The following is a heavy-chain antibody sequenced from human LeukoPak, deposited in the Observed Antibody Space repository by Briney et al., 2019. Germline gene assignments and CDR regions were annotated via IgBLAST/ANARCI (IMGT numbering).Heavy chain of an antibody. CDR1: GFTFNTYT. J-gene: IGHJ5*02. CDR3: AKSGCSSTSCYGLFSGWFDP. Sequence: GGSLRLSCAASGFTFNTYTMNWVRQAPGKGLEWVSYISGSSGIIDYADSVRGRFTISRDNAKNSLYLQMNSLRAEDTAVYYCAKSGCSSTSCYGLFSGWFDPWGQGTLVTVSS. CDR2: ISGSSGII. V-gene: IGHV3-48*01. D-gene: IGHD2-2*01.